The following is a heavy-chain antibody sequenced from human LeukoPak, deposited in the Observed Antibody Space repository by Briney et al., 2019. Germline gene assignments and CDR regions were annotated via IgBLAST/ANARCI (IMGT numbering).Heavy chain of an antibody. J-gene: IGHJ4*02. V-gene: IGHV4-34*01. CDR1: GGSFSGYY. CDR3: ARERGIAVAD. D-gene: IGHD6-19*01. Sequence: PETLSLTCAVYGGSFSGYYWSWIRQPPGKGLEWIGEINHSGSTNYNPSLKSRVTISVDTSKNQFSLKLSSVTAADTAVYYCARERGIAVADWGQGTLVTVSS. CDR2: INHSGST.